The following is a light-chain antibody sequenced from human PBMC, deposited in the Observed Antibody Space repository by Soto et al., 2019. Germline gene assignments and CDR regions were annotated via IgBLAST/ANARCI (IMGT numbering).Light chain of an antibody. CDR1: QSVGAT. V-gene: IGKV3-15*01. CDR3: QQYADWPTT. J-gene: IGKJ1*01. Sequence: MTQSPSSLSVFPWERATLSCRASQSVGATVAWYHQRPGQAPRLLISGASTRATGVPARVSASGSGTAFTLTITSLQSDDFGVYYCQQYADWPTTFGQGTRVEIK. CDR2: GAS.